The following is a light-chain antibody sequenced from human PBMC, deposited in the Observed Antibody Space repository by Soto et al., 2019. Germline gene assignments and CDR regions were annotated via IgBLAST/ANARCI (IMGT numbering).Light chain of an antibody. J-gene: IGKJ1*01. CDR2: GAS. Sequence: EIVLTQSPGTLSLSPGKRATLSCWASQSVHSSHLAWYQQRPGQPPRLLIYGASSRATGIPDGFSGSGPGTVFTLTISRLEPEDFAVYFCQQYDSSPTTFGQGTKVEIK. CDR1: QSVHSSH. CDR3: QQYDSSPTT. V-gene: IGKV3-20*01.